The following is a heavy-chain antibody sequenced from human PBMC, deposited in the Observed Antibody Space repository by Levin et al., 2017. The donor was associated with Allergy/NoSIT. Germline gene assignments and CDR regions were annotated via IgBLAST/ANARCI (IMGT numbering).Heavy chain of an antibody. J-gene: IGHJ3*02. Sequence: PGGSLRLSCAGSGFTFSNFAMHWVRQAPGKGLEWVAFISYDGNDVFYADSVKGRFTISRDNSKNTVSLQMNSLRSEDTGVYYCTRETNAFDIWGQGTLVTVSS. D-gene: IGHD4-11*01. CDR3: TRETNAFDI. V-gene: IGHV3-30*03. CDR1: GFTFSNFA. CDR2: ISYDGNDV.